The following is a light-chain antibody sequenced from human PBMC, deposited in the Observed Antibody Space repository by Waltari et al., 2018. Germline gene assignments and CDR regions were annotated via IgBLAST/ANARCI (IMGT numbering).Light chain of an antibody. Sequence: DILMTQSPDSLAVSLGEGATFNCKSSQSLLYSSNNKNYLAWYQQKPGQPPKLLIYWASIRESGVPDRFSGSGSGTDFTLTISSLQAEDVAVYYCQQYYRTPYTFGQGTKLEIK. CDR1: QSLLYSSNNKNY. J-gene: IGKJ2*01. CDR2: WAS. V-gene: IGKV4-1*01. CDR3: QQYYRTPYT.